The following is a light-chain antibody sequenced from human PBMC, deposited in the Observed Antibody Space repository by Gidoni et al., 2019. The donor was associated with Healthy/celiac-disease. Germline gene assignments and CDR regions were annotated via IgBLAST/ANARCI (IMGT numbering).Light chain of an antibody. V-gene: IGLV2-14*01. CDR2: DVS. CDR3: SSYTSSSTGV. J-gene: IGLJ1*01. Sequence: QSALTQPASVSGSPGQSITLSCTGTSSDVGGYNYVSWYQQHPGKAPKLMIYDVSNRPSGVSNRFSGSKSGNTASLTISGRQAEDEADYYCSSYTSSSTGVFGTWTKVTVL. CDR1: SSDVGGYNY.